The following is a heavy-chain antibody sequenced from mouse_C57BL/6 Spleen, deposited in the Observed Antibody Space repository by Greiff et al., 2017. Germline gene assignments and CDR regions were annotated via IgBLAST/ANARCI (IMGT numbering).Heavy chain of an antibody. J-gene: IGHJ1*03. D-gene: IGHD1-1*01. CDR3: ATVVAPYWYFDV. Sequence: VQLQQSGGGLVQPGGSLSLSCAASGFTFTDYYMSWVRQPPGKALEWLGFIRNKANGYTTEYSASVKGRFTISRDNSQSILYLQMNALRAEDSATYYCATVVAPYWYFDVWGTGTTVTVSA. V-gene: IGHV7-3*01. CDR1: GFTFTDYY. CDR2: IRNKANGYTT.